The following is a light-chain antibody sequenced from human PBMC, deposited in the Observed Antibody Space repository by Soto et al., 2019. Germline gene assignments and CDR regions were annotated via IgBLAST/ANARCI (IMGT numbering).Light chain of an antibody. CDR2: GAS. V-gene: IGKV3-15*01. CDR3: QQDNTWLWT. J-gene: IGKJ1*01. Sequence: EVVMTQSPATLSVSPGERATLSCRASQSVNANLAWYQQKPGQAPRLLIHGASNRATGIPARFSGSGCGTEFIHTITSLQSEDFAVYYCQQDNTWLWTYGQGTKVDI. CDR1: QSVNAN.